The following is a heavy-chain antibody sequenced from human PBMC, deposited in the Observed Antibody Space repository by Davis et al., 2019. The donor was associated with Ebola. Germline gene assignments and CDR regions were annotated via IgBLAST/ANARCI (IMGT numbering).Heavy chain of an antibody. CDR1: GYSFTNYW. Sequence: PGGSLRLSCKGSGYSFTNYWIGWVRQMAGKGLEWMGIIYPGDSDTRYSPSFQGQVTISADKSISTAYLQWSSLKASDTAMYYCARPTYYDSSGYYYFDYWGQGTLVTVSS. J-gene: IGHJ4*02. D-gene: IGHD3-22*01. CDR3: ARPTYYDSSGYYYFDY. CDR2: IYPGDSDT. V-gene: IGHV5-51*01.